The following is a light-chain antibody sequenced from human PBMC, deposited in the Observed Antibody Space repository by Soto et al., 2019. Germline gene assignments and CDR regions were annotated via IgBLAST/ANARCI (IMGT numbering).Light chain of an antibody. CDR2: GAS. CDR3: HHYES. CDR1: QSVSRSY. J-gene: IGKJ1*01. Sequence: EIVLTQSPGTLSLSPGDRATLSCRASQSVSRSYLGWYQQKPGQAPRLLMYGASIRAAGVPDRFSSSGSGTEITLTSSRLEHENFTVYYCHHYESFGQGTKVDIK. V-gene: IGKV3-20*01.